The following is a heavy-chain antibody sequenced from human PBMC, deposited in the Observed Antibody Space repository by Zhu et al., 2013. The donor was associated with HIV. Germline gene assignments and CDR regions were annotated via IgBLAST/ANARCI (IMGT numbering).Heavy chain of an antibody. V-gene: IGHV3-21*01. CDR2: ISTVSSYI. CDR3: ARRDYYYYGMDV. J-gene: IGHJ6*02. Sequence: VQLVESGGGLVKPGGSLRLSCVASGFTFRRYTMNWVRQAPGKGLEWVSSISTVSSYINYADSVKGRFTVSRDNAKDTLYLHMNSLRAEDTAIYYCARRDYYYYGMDVWGQGTPVTVSS. CDR1: GFTFRRYT.